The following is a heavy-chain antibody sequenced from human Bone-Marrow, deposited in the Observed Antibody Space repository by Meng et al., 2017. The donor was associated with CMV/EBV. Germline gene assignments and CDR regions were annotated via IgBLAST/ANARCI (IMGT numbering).Heavy chain of an antibody. D-gene: IGHD6-19*01. V-gene: IGHV3-11*01. CDR2: ISSSGSTI. J-gene: IGHJ5*02. CDR3: ARDIAVAGNWFDP. Sequence: AASGVTFSDYYMSWIRQAPGKGLEWVSYISSSGSTIYYADSVKGRFTISRDNAKNSLYLQMNSLRAEDTAVYYCARDIAVAGNWFDPWGQGTLVTVSS. CDR1: GVTFSDYY.